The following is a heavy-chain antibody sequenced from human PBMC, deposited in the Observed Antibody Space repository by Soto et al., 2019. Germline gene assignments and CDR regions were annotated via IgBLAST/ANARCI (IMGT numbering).Heavy chain of an antibody. Sequence: QVQLVESGGGVVQPGRSLRLSCAASGITFSSYTIHWVRQAPGEGLEWVAVISDDGSNKYYADSVKGRFTISRDNSKNTLYLHMNSLRVEDTAVYYCERDGRGYYTLWGQGTLVTVFS. CDR3: ERDGRGYYTL. V-gene: IGHV3-30-3*01. J-gene: IGHJ4*02. CDR1: GITFSSYT. CDR2: ISDDGSNK. D-gene: IGHD3-3*01.